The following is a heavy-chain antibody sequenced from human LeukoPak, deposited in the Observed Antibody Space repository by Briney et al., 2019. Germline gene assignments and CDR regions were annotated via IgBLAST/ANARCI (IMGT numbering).Heavy chain of an antibody. J-gene: IGHJ6*03. D-gene: IGHD4-11*01. CDR3: AREAVTTPGYYYYMDV. CDR1: GFTFSSYW. CDR2: ISSSSSYI. V-gene: IGHV3-21*01. Sequence: GGSLRLSCAASGFTFSSYWMSWVRQAPGKGLEWVSSISSSSSYIYYADSVKGRFTISRDNAKNSLYLQMNSLRAEDTAVYYCAREAVTTPGYYYYMDVWGKGTTVTVSS.